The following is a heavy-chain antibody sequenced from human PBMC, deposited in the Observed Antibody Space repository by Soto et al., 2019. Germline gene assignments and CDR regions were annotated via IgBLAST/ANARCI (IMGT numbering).Heavy chain of an antibody. Sequence: GASVKVSCKASGCDLTAYDINWVRQASGQGLEWMGWMNPINGATGTARRFQGRVSLSRNTATGTAYLELTSLRSDDTAVYYCGRGPSPRAPAGGTPYYYAMDVWGQGTTVTVSS. V-gene: IGHV1-8*02. CDR3: GRGPSPRAPAGGTPYYYAMDV. J-gene: IGHJ6*02. CDR1: GCDLTAYD. D-gene: IGHD6-13*01. CDR2: MNPINGAT.